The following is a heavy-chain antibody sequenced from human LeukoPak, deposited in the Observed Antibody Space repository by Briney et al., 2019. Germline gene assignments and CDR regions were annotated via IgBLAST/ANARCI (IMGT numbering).Heavy chain of an antibody. Sequence: GGSLRLSCAASGFSFRSNAMTWVRQAPGRGLEWVANIKQDGSDKYYVDSVKGRFTISRDNSKNTLYLQMNSLRAEDTAVYYCAKDGDYYDSSGATDYWGQGTLVTVSS. J-gene: IGHJ4*02. D-gene: IGHD3-22*01. CDR2: IKQDGSDK. CDR3: AKDGDYYDSSGATDY. V-gene: IGHV3-7*03. CDR1: GFSFRSNA.